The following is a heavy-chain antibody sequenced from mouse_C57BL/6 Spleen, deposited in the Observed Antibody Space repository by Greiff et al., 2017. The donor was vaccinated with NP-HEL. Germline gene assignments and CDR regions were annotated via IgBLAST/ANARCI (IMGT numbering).Heavy chain of an antibody. J-gene: IGHJ4*01. CDR2: IWGVGST. D-gene: IGHD1-1*01. CDR3: ASLHYYGSSYDAMDY. CDR1: GFSLTSYG. V-gene: IGHV2-6*01. Sequence: VQLKESGPGLVAPSQSLSITCTVSGFSLTSYGVDWVRQSPGKGLEWLGVIWGVGSTNYNSALKSRLSISKDNSKSQVFLKMNSLQTDDTAMYYCASLHYYGSSYDAMDYWGQGTSVTVSS.